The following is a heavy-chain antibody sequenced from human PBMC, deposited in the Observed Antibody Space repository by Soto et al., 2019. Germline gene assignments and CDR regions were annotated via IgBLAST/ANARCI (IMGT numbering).Heavy chain of an antibody. CDR1: GGSISSGGYY. V-gene: IGHV4-31*03. CDR2: IYYSGST. Sequence: PSETLSLTCTVSGGSISSGGYYWSWIRQHPGKGLEWIGYIYYSGSTYYNPSLKSRVTISVDTSKNQFSLKLSSVTAADTAVYFCAREKCIFGVGVHRDYFAYWGQGTLVPGSS. D-gene: IGHD3-3*01. J-gene: IGHJ4*02. CDR3: AREKCIFGVGVHRDYFAY.